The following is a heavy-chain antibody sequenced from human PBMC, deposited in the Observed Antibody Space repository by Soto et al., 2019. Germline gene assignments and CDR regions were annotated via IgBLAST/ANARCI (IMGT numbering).Heavy chain of an antibody. J-gene: IGHJ4*02. CDR3: ARSVAVPGAHIDY. V-gene: IGHV4-59*01. CDR1: GGSISGSY. CDR2: AYYTGST. Sequence: PSESLSLTCSVSGGSISGSYWSWIRQSPGKGLEWRGYAYYTGSTNYSPSLRSRVSISVDTSKNEFSLRLSSVTAADTAVYFCARSVAVPGAHIDYWGQGTQVTVSS. D-gene: IGHD6-19*01.